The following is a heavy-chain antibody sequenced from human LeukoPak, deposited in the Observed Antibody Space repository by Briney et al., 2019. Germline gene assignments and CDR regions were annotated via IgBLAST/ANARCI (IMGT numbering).Heavy chain of an antibody. J-gene: IGHJ5*02. D-gene: IGHD6-19*01. CDR3: ARFRGSGWYSFDL. V-gene: IGHV1-2*02. CDR2: INPTSFGT. Sequence: ASVKVSCKASGYTFTGYYIHWVRQAPGQGLEWMGWINPTSFGTKYEQKFQGRVIMTRDTSISTDYVELSDLRSDDTAVYYCARFRGSGWYSFDLWGQGTLVTVSS. CDR1: GYTFTGYY.